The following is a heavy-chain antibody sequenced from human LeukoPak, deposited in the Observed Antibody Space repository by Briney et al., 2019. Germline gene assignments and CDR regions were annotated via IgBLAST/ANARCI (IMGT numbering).Heavy chain of an antibody. D-gene: IGHD3-10*01. CDR2: IWYDGSYK. V-gene: IGHV3-33*01. Sequence: HPGGSLRLPCAASGFIFSNYGMHWVRQAPGKGLEWVAVIWYDGSYKYYADSVKGRFTISRDNSKNTLSLQMNSLRPEDTAVYYCARDSLVLPSRLRFGEIISPPFDYWGQGTLVTVSS. CDR1: GFIFSNYG. CDR3: ARDSLVLPSRLRFGEIISPPFDY. J-gene: IGHJ4*02.